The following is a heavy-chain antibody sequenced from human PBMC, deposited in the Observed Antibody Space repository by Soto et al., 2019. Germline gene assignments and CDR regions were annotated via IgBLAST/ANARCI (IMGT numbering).Heavy chain of an antibody. J-gene: IGHJ4*02. CDR3: AGDEHSSGWRFDY. CDR1: GYTFTSYA. CDR2: INAGNGNT. D-gene: IGHD6-19*01. Sequence: ASVKVSCKASGYTFTSYAMHWVRQAPGQRLEWMGWINAGNGNTKYPQKFQGRVTITRDTSASTAYMELSSLRSEDTAVYYCAGDEHSSGWRFDYWGQGTLVTVSS. V-gene: IGHV1-3*01.